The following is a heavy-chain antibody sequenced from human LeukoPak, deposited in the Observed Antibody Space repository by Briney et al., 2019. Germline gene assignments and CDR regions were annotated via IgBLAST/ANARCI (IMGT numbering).Heavy chain of an antibody. CDR1: GFTFSSYG. D-gene: IGHD6-13*01. J-gene: IGHJ4*02. CDR2: IWYDGSNK. V-gene: IGHV3-33*01. CDR3: ASDRDCSSWLPHFDY. Sequence: GGSLRLSCAASGFTFSSYGMHWVRQAPGKGLEWVAVIWYDGSNKYYADSVKGRFTISRDNSKNTLYLQMNSLRAEDTAVYYCASDRDCSSWLPHFDYWGQGTLVTVSS.